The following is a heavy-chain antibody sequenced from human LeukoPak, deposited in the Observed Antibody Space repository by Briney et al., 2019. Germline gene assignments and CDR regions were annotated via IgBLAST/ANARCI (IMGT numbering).Heavy chain of an antibody. Sequence: GGSLRLSCAASGFTFSSYGIHWVRQAPGKGLEWVAVIWYDGSNKYYADSVKGRFTISRDNSKNTLYLQMNSLRAEDTAVYYCARELRFPTSGAFDIWGQWTMVTVSS. V-gene: IGHV3-33*01. CDR3: ARELRFPTSGAFDI. D-gene: IGHD3-3*01. J-gene: IGHJ3*02. CDR1: GFTFSSYG. CDR2: IWYDGSNK.